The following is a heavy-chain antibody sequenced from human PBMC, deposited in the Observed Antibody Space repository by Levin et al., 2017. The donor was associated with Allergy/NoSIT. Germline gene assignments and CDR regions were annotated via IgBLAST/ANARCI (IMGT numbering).Heavy chain of an antibody. CDR2: ISAGGGST. CDR3: AKVRWDGAGSYTD. CDR1: GFSFISYT. J-gene: IGHJ4*02. D-gene: IGHD3-10*01. V-gene: IGHV3-23*01. Sequence: GESLKISCAASGFSFISYTMSWVRQAPGKGLEWVSDISAGGGSTYYADSVKGRFTISRDNSKNTLYLQMNSLRAEDTAVYYCAKVRWDGAGSYTDWGQGNLVTVSS.